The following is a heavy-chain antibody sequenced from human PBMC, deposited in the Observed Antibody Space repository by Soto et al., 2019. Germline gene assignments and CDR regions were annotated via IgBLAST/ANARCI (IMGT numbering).Heavy chain of an antibody. CDR2: IYWDDDK. CDR3: AHRRIGVSQWNYGDFDY. V-gene: IGHV2-5*02. J-gene: IGHJ4*02. CDR1: GFSLSPSGVG. Sequence: SGPTLVNPTQTLTLTCTFSGFSLSPSGVGVGWIRQPPGKALEGLVIIYWDDDKRYSPSLRGRLTITKDTSKNQVVLTMTNVDPEDTATYFCAHRRIGVSQWNYGDFDYWGQGILVTVSS. D-gene: IGHD1-7*01.